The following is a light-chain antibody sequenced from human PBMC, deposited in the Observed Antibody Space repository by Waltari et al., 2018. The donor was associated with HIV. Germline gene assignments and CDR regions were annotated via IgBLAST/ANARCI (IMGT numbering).Light chain of an antibody. V-gene: IGLV2-8*01. CDR2: EVT. Sequence: QSALTQPPSASGSPGQSVTISCPGTRSDVGGYNFVSCYQQHPGRAPKLIIYEVTKRPSGVPDRFSGSKFGSGTTAALTVSGLQAEDEADYYCSSYAGSDTLVFGGGTKLTVL. CDR3: SSYAGSDTLV. J-gene: IGLJ2*01. CDR1: RSDVGGYNF.